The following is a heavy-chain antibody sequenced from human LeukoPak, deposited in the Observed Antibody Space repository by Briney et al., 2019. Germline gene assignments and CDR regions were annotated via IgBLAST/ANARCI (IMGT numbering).Heavy chain of an antibody. J-gene: IGHJ4*02. V-gene: IGHV3-43*02. D-gene: IGHD3-10*01. CDR1: GFNVAAYV. Sequence: PGGSLRLSCAASGFNVAAYVMYWVRQLPGKSLEWVSLISGDSDNRYSAASVKGRFTISRDIAKNTLYLQMNSLRAEDTAVYFCARDLVLGSGSYGHWGQGTLVTVSA. CDR2: ISGDSDNR. CDR3: ARDLVLGSGSYGH.